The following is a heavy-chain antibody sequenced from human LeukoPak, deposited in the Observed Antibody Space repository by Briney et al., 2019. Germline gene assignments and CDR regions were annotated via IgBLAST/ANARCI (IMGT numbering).Heavy chain of an antibody. D-gene: IGHD2-2*01. CDR2: ISFDGTNE. J-gene: IGHJ4*02. V-gene: IGHV3-30*03. CDR3: ATVRAGYCTSTSCYSAFDY. CDR1: GFTFSHYA. Sequence: PGRSLRLSCAASGFTFSHYAMHWVRQAPGKGLEWVAVISFDGTNEYYADSLKGRFTISRDTSKNTLFLQTDSLRAEDTAVYYCATVRAGYCTSTSCYSAFDYWGQGTLVTVSS.